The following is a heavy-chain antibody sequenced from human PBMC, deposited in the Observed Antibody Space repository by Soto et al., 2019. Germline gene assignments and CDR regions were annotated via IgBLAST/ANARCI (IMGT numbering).Heavy chain of an antibody. J-gene: IGHJ5*02. CDR3: ARDTLGYCSGGSCYGPFNWFDP. V-gene: IGHV3-7*01. CDR2: IKQDGSEK. D-gene: IGHD2-15*01. Sequence: PGGSLRLSCGASGFTFSSYWMSWVRQAPGKGLEWVANIKQDGSEKYYVDSVKGRFTISRDNAKNSLYLQMNSLRAEDTAVYYRARDTLGYCSGGSCYGPFNWFDPWGQGTLVTVSS. CDR1: GFTFSSYW.